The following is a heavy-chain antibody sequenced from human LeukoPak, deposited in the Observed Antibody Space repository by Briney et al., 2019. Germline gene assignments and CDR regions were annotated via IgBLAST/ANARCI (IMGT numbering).Heavy chain of an antibody. CDR2: INPNSGGT. Sequence: ASVKVSCKASGYTFTGYYMHWVRQAPGQGLEWTGWINPNSGGTNYAQKFQGRVTMTRDTSISTAYMELSRLRSDDTAAYYCARDSVVVVAATGVSNWFDPWGQGTLVTVSS. CDR3: ARDSVVVVAATGVSNWFDP. CDR1: GYTFTGYY. V-gene: IGHV1-2*02. J-gene: IGHJ5*02. D-gene: IGHD2-15*01.